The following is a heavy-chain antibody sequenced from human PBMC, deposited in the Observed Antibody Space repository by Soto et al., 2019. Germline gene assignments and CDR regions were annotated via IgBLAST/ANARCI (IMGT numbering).Heavy chain of an antibody. J-gene: IGHJ4*02. CDR1: GFSFSTYW. CDR2: INTAGTTT. D-gene: IGHD4-17*01. V-gene: IGHV3-74*01. Sequence: ELQLVESGGGLVQPGGSLRLSCVASGFSFSTYWMHWVRQAPGKGLVWVSRINTAGTTTPYADSVTGRFTISRDNAKNTLYLKMNSLRAEDPAVYYCARGGGDYGDYLDYWGQGALVTVSS. CDR3: ARGGGDYGDYLDY.